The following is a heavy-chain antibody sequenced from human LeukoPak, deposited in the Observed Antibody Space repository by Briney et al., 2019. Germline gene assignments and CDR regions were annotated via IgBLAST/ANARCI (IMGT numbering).Heavy chain of an antibody. CDR3: ARGAPATIDY. D-gene: IGHD2-2*01. CDR1: GGSFSGYY. Sequence: SETLSLTCAVYGGSFSGYYWSWIRQPPGKGLEWIGEINHSGSTDYNPSLKSRVTISVDTSKNQFSLKLSSVTAADTAVYYCARGAPATIDYWGQGTLVTVSS. J-gene: IGHJ4*02. V-gene: IGHV4-34*01. CDR2: INHSGST.